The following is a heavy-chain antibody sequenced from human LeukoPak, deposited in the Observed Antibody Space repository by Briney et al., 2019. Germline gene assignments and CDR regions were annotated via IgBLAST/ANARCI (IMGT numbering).Heavy chain of an antibody. Sequence: GESLKISCRGSGFSFTSYWIGWVRQMPGKGLEWMGIIYPGDSDTRYSPSFQGQVTISADKSISTDYLQWSSMKASDTAMYYCARRGVAASYYFDYWGQGNLVTVSS. CDR3: ARRGVAASYYFDY. V-gene: IGHV5-51*01. CDR1: GFSFTSYW. D-gene: IGHD6-19*01. J-gene: IGHJ4*02. CDR2: IYPGDSDT.